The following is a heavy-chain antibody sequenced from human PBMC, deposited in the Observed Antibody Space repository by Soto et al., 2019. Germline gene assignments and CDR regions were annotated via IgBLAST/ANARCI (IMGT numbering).Heavy chain of an antibody. V-gene: IGHV3-73*01. D-gene: IGHD1-1*01. Sequence: DVQMVESGGGLVQPGGSLKLSCATTGFTFAGSAIHWFRQAPGKGLEWIGRIRNKANNYATAYPASVAGRFTISRDDSKTTAYLEMTSLKTEDTAMYYCAGPGPFDSWGPGTLVTVSS. J-gene: IGHJ4*02. CDR3: AGPGPFDS. CDR2: IRNKANNYAT. CDR1: GFTFAGSA.